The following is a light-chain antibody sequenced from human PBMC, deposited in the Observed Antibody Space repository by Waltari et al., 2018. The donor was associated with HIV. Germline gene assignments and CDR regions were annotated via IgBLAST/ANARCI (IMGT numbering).Light chain of an antibody. V-gene: IGLV2-8*01. Sequence: QSALTQPPSASGSPGQSVTISCTGTSSDVGGYNYVSWYQQFPGKVPKLLIYEVTKRPSGGSGRFAGSKSGNTASLTVSGLQADDEADYYGSSYGGTNNFIVFGGGTKLTVL. J-gene: IGLJ2*01. CDR3: SSYGGTNNFIV. CDR2: EVT. CDR1: SSDVGGYNY.